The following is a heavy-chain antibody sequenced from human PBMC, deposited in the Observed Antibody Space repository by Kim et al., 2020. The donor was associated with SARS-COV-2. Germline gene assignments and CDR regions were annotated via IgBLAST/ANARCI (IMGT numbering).Heavy chain of an antibody. CDR3: ARDESRLRYFDWLSMDV. D-gene: IGHD3-9*01. V-gene: IGHV3-30*07. J-gene: IGHJ6*02. Sequence: VKRRFTISRDNSTNKLYLQMNSLRAEDTAVYYCARDESRLRYFDWLSMDVWGQGTTVTVSS.